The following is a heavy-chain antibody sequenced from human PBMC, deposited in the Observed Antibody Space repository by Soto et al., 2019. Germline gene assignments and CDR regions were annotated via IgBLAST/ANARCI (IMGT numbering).Heavy chain of an antibody. D-gene: IGHD3-22*01. CDR3: ARDGSGYRSRASPMDV. CDR2: IIPIFGTA. Sequence: QVQLVQSGAEVKKPGSSVKVSCKASGDTFSSYAISWVRQAPGQGLEWMGGIIPIFGTANYAQKFQGRVTLTGDESTSPAYMELSSLRSEDTAVYYCARDGSGYRSRASPMDVWGQGTTVTVSS. V-gene: IGHV1-69*01. J-gene: IGHJ6*02. CDR1: GDTFSSYA.